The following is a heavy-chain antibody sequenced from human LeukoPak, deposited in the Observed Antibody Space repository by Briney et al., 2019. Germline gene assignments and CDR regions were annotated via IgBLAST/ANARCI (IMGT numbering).Heavy chain of an antibody. J-gene: IGHJ5*02. CDR2: IKEDGSDK. D-gene: IGHD3-10*01. CDR3: ARQYGSGSYYKPLNNWFDP. V-gene: IGHV3-7*01. CDR1: GFIFSSDW. Sequence: GGSLRLSCAASGFIFSSDWMGWVRQAPGEGREGGANIKEDGSDKNYVESVKGRFTISRDNAKNSLYLQMNSLRAADTAVYYCARQYGSGSYYKPLNNWFDPWGQGTLVTVSS.